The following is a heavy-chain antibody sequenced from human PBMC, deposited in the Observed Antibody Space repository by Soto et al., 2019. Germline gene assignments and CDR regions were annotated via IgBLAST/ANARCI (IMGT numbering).Heavy chain of an antibody. J-gene: IGHJ5*02. Sequence: EVQLVESGGGLVQPGRSLRLSCAASGFTFEDYAMHWIRQVPGKGLEWVAGISWTGGATGYADSVKGRFTISRDNAKNCLYLLMSSLTTEDTAFYYCAKDGGNCISTNCHNWFAPWGQGTLVTVSS. D-gene: IGHD2-2*01. CDR1: GFTFEDYA. CDR2: ISWTGGAT. V-gene: IGHV3-9*01. CDR3: AKDGGNCISTNCHNWFAP.